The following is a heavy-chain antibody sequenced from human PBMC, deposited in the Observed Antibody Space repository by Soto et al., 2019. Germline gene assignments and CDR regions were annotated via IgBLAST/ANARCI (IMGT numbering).Heavy chain of an antibody. Sequence: QVQLVESAGGVVQPGRSLRLSCAASGFTFSSYGMHWVRQAPGKGLEWVAVIWYDGSNKYYADSVKGRFTISRDNSKNTLYLQMNSLRAEDTAVYYCARDGNLRYSSSTDPFDYWGQGTLVTVSS. V-gene: IGHV3-33*01. D-gene: IGHD6-13*01. CDR2: IWYDGSNK. CDR3: ARDGNLRYSSSTDPFDY. CDR1: GFTFSSYG. J-gene: IGHJ4*02.